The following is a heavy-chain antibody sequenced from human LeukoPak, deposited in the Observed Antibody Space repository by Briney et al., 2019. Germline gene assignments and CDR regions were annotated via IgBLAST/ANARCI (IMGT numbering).Heavy chain of an antibody. Sequence: ASVKVSCKASGYTFTSYGISWVRQAPGQGLEWMGGIIPIFGTANYAQKFQGRVTITADESTSTAYMELSSLRSEDTAVYYCARDLEGCSSTSCLYYWGQGTLVTVSS. D-gene: IGHD2-2*01. CDR2: IIPIFGTA. CDR1: GYTFTSYG. J-gene: IGHJ4*02. V-gene: IGHV1-69*13. CDR3: ARDLEGCSSTSCLYY.